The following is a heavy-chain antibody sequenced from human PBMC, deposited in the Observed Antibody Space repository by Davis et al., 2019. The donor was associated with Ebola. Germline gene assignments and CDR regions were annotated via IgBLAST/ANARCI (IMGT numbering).Heavy chain of an antibody. Sequence: MPSETLSLTCTVSGGSFHNYYWSWIRQPPGKGLEWIGYIYYGGSTNYNPSLKSRVTISVDRPKNQFSLKLTSVTAADTAVYYCARGTYSSSPPDYWGQGTLVAVSS. CDR1: GGSFHNYY. CDR3: ARGTYSSSPPDY. CDR2: IYYGGST. D-gene: IGHD6-13*01. J-gene: IGHJ4*02. V-gene: IGHV4-59*01.